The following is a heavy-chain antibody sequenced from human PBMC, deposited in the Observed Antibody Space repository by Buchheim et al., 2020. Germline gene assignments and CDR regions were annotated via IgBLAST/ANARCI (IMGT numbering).Heavy chain of an antibody. J-gene: IGHJ4*02. V-gene: IGHV3-48*03. Sequence: EVQLVESGGGLVQPGGSLRLSCAASGFTFSSYEMNWVRQAPGKGLEWVSYISSSGSTIYYADSVKGRFAISRDNAKNSLYLQMNSLRAEDTAVYYCVRNYYDYVWGSYRYHYFDYWGQGTL. CDR2: ISSSGSTI. D-gene: IGHD3-16*02. CDR1: GFTFSSYE. CDR3: VRNYYDYVWGSYRYHYFDY.